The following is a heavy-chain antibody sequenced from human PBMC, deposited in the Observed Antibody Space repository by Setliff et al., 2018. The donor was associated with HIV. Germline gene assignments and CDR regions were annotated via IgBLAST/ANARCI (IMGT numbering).Heavy chain of an antibody. CDR3: ATAKEHWLSEGGFDY. J-gene: IGHJ4*02. CDR1: GYTPSELT. V-gene: IGHV1-24*01. D-gene: IGHD6-19*01. Sequence: GASVKVSCKVSGYTPSELTMHWVRQAPGKGLEWMGRFDPEDGDTLYAQRLQGRVIMTEDSSTDTAYMELSSLTSDDTAVYYCATAKEHWLSEGGFDYWGQGTLVTVSS. CDR2: FDPEDGDT.